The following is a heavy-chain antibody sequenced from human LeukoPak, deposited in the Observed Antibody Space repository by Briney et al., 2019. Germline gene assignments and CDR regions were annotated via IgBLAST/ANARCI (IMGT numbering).Heavy chain of an antibody. Sequence: PWETLALTCTVSGGSSSSHYWSWIRQPPGKGLEWIGYISYIGSTNYNPSLKSRVTISVDTSKNQFSLKLRSVTAADAAVYFCAGDPTTVTKGLEIWGRGTMVTVSS. CDR2: ISYIGST. J-gene: IGHJ3*02. D-gene: IGHD4-17*01. CDR1: GGSSSSHY. V-gene: IGHV4-59*11. CDR3: AGDPTTVTKGLEI.